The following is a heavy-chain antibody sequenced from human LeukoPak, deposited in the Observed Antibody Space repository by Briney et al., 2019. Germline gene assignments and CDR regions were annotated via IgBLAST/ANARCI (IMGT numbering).Heavy chain of an antibody. J-gene: IGHJ4*02. V-gene: IGHV4-4*07. Sequence: PSETLSLTCTVSGGSISSYYWSWIRQPAGKGLEWIGRIYTSGSTNYNPSLKSRVTMSVDTSKNQFSLKLSSVTATDTAVYYCARVMYYYGSGSYPDPYYFDYWGQGTLVTVSS. CDR2: IYTSGST. CDR3: ARVMYYYGSGSYPDPYYFDY. D-gene: IGHD3-10*01. CDR1: GGSISSYY.